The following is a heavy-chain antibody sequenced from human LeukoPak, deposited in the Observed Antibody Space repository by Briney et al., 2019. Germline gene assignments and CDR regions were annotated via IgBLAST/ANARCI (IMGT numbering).Heavy chain of an antibody. J-gene: IGHJ6*03. CDR1: GGSISNYY. V-gene: IGHV4-59*01. CDR2: IYHTGRT. Sequence: SETLSLTCTVSGGSISNYYWSWIRQPPGKGLEWIGYIYHTGRTNYNPSLKSRVTISVDTSKNQLSLKLRSVTAADTAVYYCARLVPGYSYGHYYYYYYMDVWGKGTTVTISS. D-gene: IGHD5-18*01. CDR3: ARLVPGYSYGHYYYYYYMDV.